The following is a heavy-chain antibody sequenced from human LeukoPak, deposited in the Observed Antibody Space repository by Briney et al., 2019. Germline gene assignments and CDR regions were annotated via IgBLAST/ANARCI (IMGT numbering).Heavy chain of an antibody. CDR1: GFTFDDYG. D-gene: IGHD3-3*01. V-gene: IGHV3-66*01. Sequence: GGSLRLSCAASGFTFDDYGMSWVRQAPGKGLEWVSVIYSGGSTYYADSVRDRFTISRDNAKNTLYLQMNSLRAEDTAVYYCARTRVVIGVTDYLDYWGQGTLVTVSS. CDR3: ARTRVVIGVTDYLDY. CDR2: IYSGGST. J-gene: IGHJ4*02.